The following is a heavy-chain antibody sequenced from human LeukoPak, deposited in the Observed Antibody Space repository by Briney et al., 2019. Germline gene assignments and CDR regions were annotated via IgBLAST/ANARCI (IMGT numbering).Heavy chain of an antibody. Sequence: GGSLRLSSAASGFTFSSYWMSWVRQAPGKGLEWVANIKQDGSEKYYVDSVKGRFTISRDNAKNSLYLQMNSLRAEDTAVYYCARESYYYDSSGLESGYYYYGMDVWGQGTTVTVSS. CDR3: ARESYYYDSSGLESGYYYYGMDV. D-gene: IGHD3-22*01. J-gene: IGHJ6*02. CDR2: IKQDGSEK. CDR1: GFTFSSYW. V-gene: IGHV3-7*03.